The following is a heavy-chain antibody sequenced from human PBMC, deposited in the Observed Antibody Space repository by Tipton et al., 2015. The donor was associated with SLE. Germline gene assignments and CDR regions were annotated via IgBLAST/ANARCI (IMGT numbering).Heavy chain of an antibody. CDR1: GFTFSGYE. D-gene: IGHD3-22*01. CDR3: ASSGRITMTSDYYYGMDV. V-gene: IGHV3-48*03. CDR2: ISSSGSTI. J-gene: IGHJ6*02. Sequence: LSLTCAASGFTFSGYEMNWVRQAPGKGLEWVSYISSSGSTIYYADSVKGRFTISRDNAKNSLYLQMNSLRAEDTAVYYCASSGRITMTSDYYYGMDVWGQGTTVTVSS.